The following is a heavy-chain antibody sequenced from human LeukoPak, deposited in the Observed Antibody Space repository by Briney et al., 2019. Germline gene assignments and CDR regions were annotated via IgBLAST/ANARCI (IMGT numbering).Heavy chain of an antibody. CDR2: ISAYNGNT. CDR3: ARRAWYYDSSGYYSFDY. D-gene: IGHD3-22*01. Sequence: ASVRVSCKASGYTFTSYGISWVRQAPGQGLEWMGWISAYNGNTNYAQKLQGRVTMTTDTSTSTAYMELRSLRSDDTAVYYCARRAWYYDSSGYYSFDYWGQGTLVTVSS. J-gene: IGHJ4*02. CDR1: GYTFTSYG. V-gene: IGHV1-18*01.